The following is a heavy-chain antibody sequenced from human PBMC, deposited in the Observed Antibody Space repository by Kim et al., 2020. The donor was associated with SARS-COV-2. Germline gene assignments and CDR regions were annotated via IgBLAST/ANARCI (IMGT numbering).Heavy chain of an antibody. CDR1: GFTFSHDW. CDR3: ARSVFGDNY. V-gene: IGHV3-7*01. Sequence: GGSLRLSCAASGFTFSHDWMTWVRQAPGKGLEWVANINQDGSDSYYVDSVKGRFTISRDNAKNSLYLQMNSLCAEDTAVYYCARSVFGDNYWGQGTLVSVSS. D-gene: IGHD3-10*02. CDR2: INQDGSDS. J-gene: IGHJ4*02.